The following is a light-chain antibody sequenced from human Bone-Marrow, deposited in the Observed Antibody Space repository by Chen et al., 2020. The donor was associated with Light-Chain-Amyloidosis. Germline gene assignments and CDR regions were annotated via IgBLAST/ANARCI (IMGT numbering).Light chain of an antibody. J-gene: IGLJ3*02. CDR2: DDS. CDR3: QVWDRSSDRPV. Sequence: SYVLTQPSSVSVAPGQTATIACGGHNIGSTSVHWYQQTPGQAPLLVVYDDSDRPSGIPVRSSGSNSANAATLTISRVEAGDEADYYCQVWDRSSDRPVFGGGTKLTVL. V-gene: IGLV3-21*02. CDR1: NIGSTS.